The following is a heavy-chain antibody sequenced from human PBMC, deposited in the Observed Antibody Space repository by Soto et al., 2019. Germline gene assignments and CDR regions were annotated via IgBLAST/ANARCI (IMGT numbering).Heavy chain of an antibody. D-gene: IGHD3-3*02. V-gene: IGHV1-8*01. CDR3: ARDKDRQQLGGNYYYGIDV. CDR2: MNPNSGNT. J-gene: IGHJ6*02. Sequence: VSVNVYCRAAGYAFTIYDINWVRQATGQGLEWMGWMNPNSGNTGYAQKFQGRVTMTRNTSISTAYMELSSLRSEDTAVYYCARDKDRQQLGGNYYYGIDVWGQGTTVTVSS. CDR1: GYAFTIYD.